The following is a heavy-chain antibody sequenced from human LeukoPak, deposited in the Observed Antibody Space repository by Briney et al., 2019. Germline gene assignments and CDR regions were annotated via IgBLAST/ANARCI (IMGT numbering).Heavy chain of an antibody. Sequence: PGGSLRLSCAASGFTFSTYGMLWVRQTPGKGLEWVAFIRYDGNNKYYADSVKGRFIISRDDSKNTLFLYMNSLRAEDTAVYYCAELGITMIGGVWGKGTTVTISS. CDR2: IRYDGNNK. CDR3: AELGITMIGGV. J-gene: IGHJ6*04. D-gene: IGHD3-10*02. CDR1: GFTFSTYG. V-gene: IGHV3-30*02.